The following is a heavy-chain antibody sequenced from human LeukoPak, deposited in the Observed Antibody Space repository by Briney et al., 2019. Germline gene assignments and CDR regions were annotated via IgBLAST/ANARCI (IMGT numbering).Heavy chain of an antibody. CDR1: GFTFSSYG. CDR2: ISGSGGST. J-gene: IGHJ4*02. CDR3: ARGTTYYSSSWVDY. V-gene: IGHV3-23*01. D-gene: IGHD6-13*01. Sequence: GGSLRLSCAASGFTFSSYGMSWVRQAPGKGLEWVSAISGSGGSTYYADSVKGRFTISRDNSKNTLYLQMNSLRAEDTAVYYCARGTTYYSSSWVDYWGQGTLVTVSS.